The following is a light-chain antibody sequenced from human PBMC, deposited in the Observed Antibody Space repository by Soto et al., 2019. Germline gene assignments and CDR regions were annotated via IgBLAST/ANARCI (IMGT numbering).Light chain of an antibody. J-gene: IGKJ2*01. CDR1: QSISNS. V-gene: IGKV1-39*01. CDR2: VAS. Sequence: DIQMTQSLSSLSASVGDRVTITCRASQSISNSLSWYQQKPGKAPNFLIYVASTLQSGVPSRFSGSGSGTDFTLTISSLQPEDVATYYCQQTFSPPYTYGQGTKVEIK. CDR3: QQTFSPPYT.